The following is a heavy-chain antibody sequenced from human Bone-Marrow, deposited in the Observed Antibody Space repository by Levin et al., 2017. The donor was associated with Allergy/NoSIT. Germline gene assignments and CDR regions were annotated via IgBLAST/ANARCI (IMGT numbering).Heavy chain of an antibody. V-gene: IGHV3-48*01. D-gene: IGHD5-24*01. CDR2: ISSSSSII. Sequence: RSGGSLRLSCAASGFMFSTYSMNWVRQAPGKGLEWVSYISSSSSIIYYADSVKGRFTVSRDNAENSLYLQMNSLRAEDTAVYDCSSREKIYWGQGTLVTVSS. J-gene: IGHJ4*02. CDR1: GFMFSTYS. CDR3: SSREKIY.